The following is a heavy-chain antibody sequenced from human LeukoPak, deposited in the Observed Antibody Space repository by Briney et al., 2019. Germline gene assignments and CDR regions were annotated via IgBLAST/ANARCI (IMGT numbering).Heavy chain of an antibody. CDR3: ARARAFDI. V-gene: IGHV1-69*05. Sequence: ASVKVSFKASGGTFNIYGISWVRQAPGQGLEWMGGIIPIFGTANYAQKFQGRVTITTDESTSTAYMELSSLRSEDTAVYYCARARAFDIWGQGTMVTVSS. CDR1: GGTFNIYG. CDR2: IIPIFGTA. J-gene: IGHJ3*02.